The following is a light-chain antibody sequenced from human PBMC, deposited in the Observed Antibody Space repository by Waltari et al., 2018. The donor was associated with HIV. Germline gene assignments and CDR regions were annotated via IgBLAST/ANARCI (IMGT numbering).Light chain of an antibody. CDR1: ILAKKY. J-gene: IGLJ2*01. V-gene: IGLV3-27*01. CDR3: YSAGDHDVV. Sequence: SYELTQPSSVSVSPGQTASITCSGAILAKKYGRWFQQKPGQAPVVVIYEDIERPSGIPERFSGSSSGTTVTLTITGAHVEDDADYYCYSAGDHDVVFGGGTKLTVL. CDR2: EDI.